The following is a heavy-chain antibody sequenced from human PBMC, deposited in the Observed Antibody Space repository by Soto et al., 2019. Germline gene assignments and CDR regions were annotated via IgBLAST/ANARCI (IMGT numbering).Heavy chain of an antibody. Sequence: QVQLVESGGGVVQPGRSLRLSCAASGFTFSSYGMHWVRQAPGKGLEWVAVIRSDGSNKYYADSVKGRFTISRDNSKNTLYLQMNSLRAEDTAVYYCARQVVVVVASSADAFDIWGQGTMVTVSS. CDR1: GFTFSSYG. CDR3: ARQVVVVVASSADAFDI. J-gene: IGHJ3*02. CDR2: IRSDGSNK. D-gene: IGHD2-15*01. V-gene: IGHV3-33*01.